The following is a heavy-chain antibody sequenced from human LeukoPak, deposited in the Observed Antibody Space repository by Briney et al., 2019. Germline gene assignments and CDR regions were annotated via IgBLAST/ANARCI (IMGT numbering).Heavy chain of an antibody. CDR3: ARDYDSSGPLDY. CDR2: IIPIFGTA. CDR1: GGTFSSYA. Sequence: ASVKVSCKASGGTFSSYAISWVRQAPGQGLEWMGGIIPIFGTANYAQKFQGRVTITADESTSTAHMELSSLRSEDTAVYYCARDYDSSGPLDYWGQGTLVTVSS. V-gene: IGHV1-69*13. J-gene: IGHJ4*02. D-gene: IGHD3-22*01.